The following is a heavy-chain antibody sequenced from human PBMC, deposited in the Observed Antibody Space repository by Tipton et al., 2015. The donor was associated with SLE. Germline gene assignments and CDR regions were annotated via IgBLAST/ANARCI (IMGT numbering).Heavy chain of an antibody. CDR1: GGSMSNSF. Sequence: TLSLTCTVSGGSMSNSFWSWIRQPPGKGMEWSGSIHYSGSTNYNPTLKSRVTMSVDTSKNHFSLKLSSVTAADTAVYYCARHDANYGRNWFDPWGQGTLVTVSS. CDR3: ARHDANYGRNWFDP. CDR2: IHYSGST. V-gene: IGHV4-59*08. D-gene: IGHD4/OR15-4a*01. J-gene: IGHJ5*02.